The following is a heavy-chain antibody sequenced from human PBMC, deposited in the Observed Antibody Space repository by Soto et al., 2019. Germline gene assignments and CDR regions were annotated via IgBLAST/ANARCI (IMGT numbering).Heavy chain of an antibody. V-gene: IGHV2-5*02. CDR3: ARRQIIIIRGAKAFDI. D-gene: IGHD3-10*01. CDR1: GFSLITTGAG. CDR2: IYWDGEK. J-gene: IGHJ3*02. Sequence: QITLKESGPTLVQPTQTLTLTCSFSGFSLITTGAGVGWIRQPPGKAPEWLALIYWDGEKRYSPALKSRLTSTKDSSKNPVVLTMTNMHPVDTATYYSARRQIIIIRGAKAFDIWGHGTVLSVSS.